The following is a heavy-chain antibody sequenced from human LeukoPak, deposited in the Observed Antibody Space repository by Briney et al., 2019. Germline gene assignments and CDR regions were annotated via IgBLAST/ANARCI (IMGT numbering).Heavy chain of an antibody. J-gene: IGHJ5*02. CDR1: GFTFSNYE. CDR2: ISHSGRTI. CDR3: ARGVGSSWPGWFDP. Sequence: QPGGSLRLSCAASGFTFSNYELNWVRQAPGKGLEWVSYISHSGRTIYSADSVKGRFTISRDNAKNSLYPQMNSLRAEDTAVYYCARGVGSSWPGWFDPWGQGTLVTVSS. D-gene: IGHD6-13*01. V-gene: IGHV3-48*03.